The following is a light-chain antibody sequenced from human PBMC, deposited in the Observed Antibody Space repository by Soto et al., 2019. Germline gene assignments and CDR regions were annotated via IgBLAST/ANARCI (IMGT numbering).Light chain of an antibody. CDR1: SSNIGTNY. Sequence: QSVLTQPPSVSAAPGQKVTISCSGSSSNIGTNYVSWYQQLPGTAPKLLIYDNNKRPSGIPDRFSGSKSGTSATLGITGLQTGDEADYYCGTWDSSLSAGEVFGGGTQLTVL. J-gene: IGLJ2*01. CDR2: DNN. V-gene: IGLV1-51*01. CDR3: GTWDSSLSAGEV.